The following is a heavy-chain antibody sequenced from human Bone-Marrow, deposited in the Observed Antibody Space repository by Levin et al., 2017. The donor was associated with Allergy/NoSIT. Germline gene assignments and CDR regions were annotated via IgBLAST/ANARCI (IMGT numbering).Heavy chain of an antibody. D-gene: IGHD3-3*01. J-gene: IGHJ6*03. Sequence: LSLTCAASGLPFSNYEMNWVRQAPGKGLEWVSYISGSGNTTHYADSVKGRFTISRDNGKNLLYLQMNSLRAEDTAVYYCARAAESLHDFWSGYYRGYYYYYYMDVWGKGTTVTVSS. CDR2: ISGSGNTT. V-gene: IGHV3-48*03. CDR1: GLPFSNYE. CDR3: ARAAESLHDFWSGYYRGYYYYYYMDV.